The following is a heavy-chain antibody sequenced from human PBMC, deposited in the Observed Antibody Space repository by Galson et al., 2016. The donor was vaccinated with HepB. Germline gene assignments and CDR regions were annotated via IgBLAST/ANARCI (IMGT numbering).Heavy chain of an antibody. V-gene: IGHV3-74*01. D-gene: IGHD3-10*01. CDR3: ARTPGHNYSSHLDL. CDR1: GFTLRTYG. J-gene: IGHJ5*02. Sequence: SLRLSCAASGFTLRTYGMRWVRQASGKALVWVSHINKDWRTKKYTDSVTGRFTVSRDNAEHTLYLQMNSLRAEDTAVSFCARTPGHNYSSHLDLWGQGTLITVSS. CDR2: INKDWRTK.